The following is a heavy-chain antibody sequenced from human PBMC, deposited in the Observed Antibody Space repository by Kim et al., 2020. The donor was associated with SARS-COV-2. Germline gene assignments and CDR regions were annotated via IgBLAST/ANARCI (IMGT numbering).Heavy chain of an antibody. V-gene: IGHV1-69*02. D-gene: IGHD1-26*01. Sequence: AQEFQARVTIAAEKSTSTIYMELSSLRSEDTAVYYCARGIVGATPGAFDIWGQGTMLTVSS. J-gene: IGHJ3*02. CDR3: ARGIVGATPGAFDI.